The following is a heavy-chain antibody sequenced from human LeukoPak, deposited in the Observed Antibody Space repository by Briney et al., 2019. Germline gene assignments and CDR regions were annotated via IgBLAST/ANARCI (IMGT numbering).Heavy chain of an antibody. J-gene: IGHJ5*02. D-gene: IGHD3-3*01. CDR2: ISNSGGST. CDR1: GFTFSSYV. CDR3: ARDGTRYYDFWSGYIHSNNWFDP. V-gene: IGHV3-23*01. Sequence: GGSLRLSCAASGFTFSSYVMSWVRQAPGKGLEWVSSISNSGGSTYYADSVKGRFTISRDDSKNTLYLQMNSLRAEDTAVYYCARDGTRYYDFWSGYIHSNNWFDPWGQGTLVTVSS.